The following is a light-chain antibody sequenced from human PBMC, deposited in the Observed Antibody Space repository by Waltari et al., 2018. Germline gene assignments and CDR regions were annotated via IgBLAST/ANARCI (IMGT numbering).Light chain of an antibody. Sequence: EIVLTQSPANLSLSPGERATLSCRASQSLTSYLAWYQQKPGQPPRLLIYDGSNRDTGIPARFSGSGSGTDFTLTISSLEPEDVAVYYCQQYYSTLLTFGGGTKVEIK. CDR1: QSLTSY. CDR2: DGS. J-gene: IGKJ4*01. V-gene: IGKV3-11*01. CDR3: QQYYSTLLT.